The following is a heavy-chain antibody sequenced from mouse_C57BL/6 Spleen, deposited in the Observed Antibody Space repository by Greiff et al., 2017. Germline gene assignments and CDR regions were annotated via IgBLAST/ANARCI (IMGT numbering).Heavy chain of an antibody. V-gene: IGHV14-4*01. Sequence: VQLQQSGAELVRPGASVKLSCTASGFNIKDDYMHWVKQRPEQGLEWIGWIDPENGDTEYASKFQGKATITADTSSNTAYLQLSSLTSEDTAVYYCTPDYYGSRGYFDVWGTGTTVTVSS. J-gene: IGHJ1*03. D-gene: IGHD1-1*01. CDR1: GFNIKDDY. CDR3: TPDYYGSRGYFDV. CDR2: IDPENGDT.